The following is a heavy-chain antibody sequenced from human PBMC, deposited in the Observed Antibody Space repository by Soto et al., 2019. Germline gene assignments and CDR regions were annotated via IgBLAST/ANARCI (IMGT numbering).Heavy chain of an antibody. CDR3: AIIVGARRAYYYYGMDV. CDR1: GGTFSSYA. D-gene: IGHD1-26*01. V-gene: IGHV1-69*01. Sequence: QVQLVQSGAEVKKPGSSVKVSCKASGGTFSSYAISWVRQAPGQGLEWMGGIIPIFGTANYAQKFQGRVTITADESTSTAYMELSSLRSEGTAVYYCAIIVGARRAYYYYGMDVWGQGTTVTVSS. J-gene: IGHJ6*02. CDR2: IIPIFGTA.